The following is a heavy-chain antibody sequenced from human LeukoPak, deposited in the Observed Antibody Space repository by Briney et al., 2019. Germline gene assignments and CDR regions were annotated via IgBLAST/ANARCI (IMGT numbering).Heavy chain of an antibody. V-gene: IGHV1-2*02. J-gene: IGHJ5*02. D-gene: IGHD2-2*01. CDR3: ARVGRGSTSYNNWFDP. Sequence: ASVKVSCKASGYTFTSYGISWVRQAPGQGLEWMEWINPNSGGTNYAQKFQGRVTMTRDTSISTAYMELSRLRSDDTAVYYCARVGRGSTSYNNWFDPWGQGTLVTVSS. CDR1: GYTFTSYG. CDR2: INPNSGGT.